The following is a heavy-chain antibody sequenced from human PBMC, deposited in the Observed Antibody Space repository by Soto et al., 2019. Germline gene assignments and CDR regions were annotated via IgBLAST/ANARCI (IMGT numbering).Heavy chain of an antibody. CDR1: GGSISNYY. Sequence: QVQLQESGPGLVKPSETLSLTCTVSGGSISNYYCSWFRQPPGKGLGWIGVLHYGGKTDYNPSLRSRVTMSVDTSKNQFSVRLSSVTAADTALYYFARQEFGAIHGLVDFWGKGTTVIVSS. D-gene: IGHD3-10*01. CDR3: ARQEFGAIHGLVDF. V-gene: IGHV4-59*08. J-gene: IGHJ6*04. CDR2: LHYGGKT.